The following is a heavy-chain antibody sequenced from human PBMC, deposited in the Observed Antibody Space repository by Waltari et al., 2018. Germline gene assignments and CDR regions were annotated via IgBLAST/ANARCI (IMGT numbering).Heavy chain of an antibody. Sequence: EVQVVESGGGLLQPGGSLRLSCAASGFAVSDNSMSWVRQAPGKGLEWVAVIYSGVSAYYADAVKGRFTISRDSSENTFYLQMSSLRVEDTAVYYCARGPPISAKWELCWFDYWGQGTLVTVSS. V-gene: IGHV3-53*01. CDR2: IYSGVSA. D-gene: IGHD3-16*01. J-gene: IGHJ4*02. CDR3: ARGPPISAKWELCWFDY. CDR1: GFAVSDNS.